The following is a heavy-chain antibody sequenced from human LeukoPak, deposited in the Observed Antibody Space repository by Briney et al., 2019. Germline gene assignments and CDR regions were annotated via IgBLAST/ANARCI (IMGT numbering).Heavy chain of an antibody. J-gene: IGHJ4*02. Sequence: GGSLSLSCAASGFTFSSYGMHWVRQAPGKGLEWVAVIPPDLSSKYYADSVRGRFSISRDNSKKILYLQMNSLRPEDTAKYYCAKLDYDYAWRGRDFWGQGTLVTVSS. CDR1: GFTFSSYG. V-gene: IGHV3-30*18. CDR2: IPPDLSSK. CDR3: AKLDYDYAWRGRDF. D-gene: IGHD3-16*01.